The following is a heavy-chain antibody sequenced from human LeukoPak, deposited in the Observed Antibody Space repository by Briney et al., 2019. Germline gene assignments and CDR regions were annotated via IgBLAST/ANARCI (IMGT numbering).Heavy chain of an antibody. CDR3: ARETSYCSGGSCYPLPPSYYYYGMDV. D-gene: IGHD2-15*01. J-gene: IGHJ6*02. Sequence: GGSLRLSCAASGFTFSSYWMSWVRQAPGKGLEWVANIKQDGSEKYYVDSVKGRFTISRDNAKNSLYLQMNSLRAEDTAVYYCARETSYCSGGSCYPLPPSYYYYGMDVWGQGTTVTVSS. CDR1: GFTFSSYW. CDR2: IKQDGSEK. V-gene: IGHV3-7*01.